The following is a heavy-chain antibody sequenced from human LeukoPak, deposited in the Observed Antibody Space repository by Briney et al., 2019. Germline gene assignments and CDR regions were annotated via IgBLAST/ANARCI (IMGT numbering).Heavy chain of an antibody. CDR2: ISSNGDTT. CDR3: ARGRPGSYDY. J-gene: IGHJ4*02. V-gene: IGHV3-64*01. Sequence: GGSLRLSCAASGITFSNYFMHWVRQPPGKGLEYVSAISSNGDTTFYANSVTGRFTISRDNSKNPLYLQMGSLRAEDMAVYYCARGRPGSYDYWGQGTLVTVSS. CDR1: GITFSNYF. D-gene: IGHD3-10*01.